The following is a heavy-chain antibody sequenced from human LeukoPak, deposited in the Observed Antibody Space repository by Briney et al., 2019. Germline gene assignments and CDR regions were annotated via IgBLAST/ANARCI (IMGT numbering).Heavy chain of an antibody. CDR3: AREAHTNYGFDY. Sequence: GGSLRLSCAASGFTFSSYTMNWVRQAPGKGLEWVSSISSSSSYIYYGDSVKGRLTISRDNAKNSLYLQMNNLRAEDTAVYYCAREAHTNYGFDYWGQGTLVTVSS. CDR2: ISSSSSYI. D-gene: IGHD4-11*01. J-gene: IGHJ4*02. V-gene: IGHV3-21*01. CDR1: GFTFSSYT.